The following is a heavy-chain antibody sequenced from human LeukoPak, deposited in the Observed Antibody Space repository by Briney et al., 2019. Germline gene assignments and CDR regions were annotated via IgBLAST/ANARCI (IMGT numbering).Heavy chain of an antibody. CDR2: INPNSGGT. CDR3: GRGIQSFDP. J-gene: IGHJ5*02. CDR1: GYTFTSYY. V-gene: IGHV1-2*02. Sequence: ASVKVSCKASGYTFTSYYMHWVRQAPGQGLEWMGWINPNSGGTNYAQKFQDRVTMTRDTSMSAAYMEISRLTYDDTAVYYCGRGIQSFDPWGQGTLVTVSS.